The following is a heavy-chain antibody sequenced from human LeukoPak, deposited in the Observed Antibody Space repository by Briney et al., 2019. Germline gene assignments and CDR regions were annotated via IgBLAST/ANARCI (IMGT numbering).Heavy chain of an antibody. CDR3: AKDKTRDGSRFDY. V-gene: IGHV3-23*01. J-gene: IGHJ4*02. CDR1: GFTFSSYA. CDR2: ISGSGGST. Sequence: PGGSLRLSCAASGFTFSSYAMSWVRQAPGKGLEWVSAISGSGGSTYHADSVKGRFTISRDNSKNTLYLQMNSLRAEDTAVYYCAKDKTRDGSRFDYWGQGTLVTVSS. D-gene: IGHD5-24*01.